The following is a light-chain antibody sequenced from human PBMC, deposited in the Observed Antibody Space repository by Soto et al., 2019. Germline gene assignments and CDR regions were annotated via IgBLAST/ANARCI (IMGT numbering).Light chain of an antibody. J-gene: IGLJ1*01. V-gene: IGLV1-44*01. Sequence: VVTQPPSASGTPGQRITISCSGSGSNIGSNAVTWYHQLPRTAPKLLIYTNNQRPSGVPDRFSGSKSGTSASLAISGLQSGDEADYYCATWDDSLNGYVFGTGTKVTVL. CDR2: TNN. CDR1: GSNIGSNA. CDR3: ATWDDSLNGYV.